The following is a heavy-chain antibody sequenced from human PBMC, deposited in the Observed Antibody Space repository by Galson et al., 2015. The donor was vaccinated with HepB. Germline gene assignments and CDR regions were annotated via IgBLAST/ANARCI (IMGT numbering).Heavy chain of an antibody. D-gene: IGHD3-3*01. V-gene: IGHV3-23*01. J-gene: IGHJ6*02. Sequence: SLRLSCAASGFTFRNYAMSWVRQAPGKGLEWVSAITPSGDRTYYADSVKGRFTLSRDNSKNTVYLQMNSLRAEDTAVYYCAKDIRRHDIWSGRHRTYYYYGLDVWGQGTTVTVSS. CDR1: GFTFRNYA. CDR2: ITPSGDRT. CDR3: AKDIRRHDIWSGRHRTYYYYGLDV.